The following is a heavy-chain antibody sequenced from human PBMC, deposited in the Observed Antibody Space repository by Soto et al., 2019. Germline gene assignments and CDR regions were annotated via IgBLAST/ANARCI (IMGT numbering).Heavy chain of an antibody. J-gene: IGHJ6*01. Sequence: QVQLQESGPGLVKSSETLSLTCTVSGGYINSYYWNWIRQPPGKGLEWIGYIYYSGSTNYNPSLKSRVVISVDTSKNQFSLKVRSVTAADTAMYYCAKNGDHGSSYHGMDVWGQGTTVTVSS. CDR2: IYYSGST. V-gene: IGHV4-59*01. CDR3: AKNGDHGSSYHGMDV. CDR1: GGYINSYY. D-gene: IGHD4-17*01.